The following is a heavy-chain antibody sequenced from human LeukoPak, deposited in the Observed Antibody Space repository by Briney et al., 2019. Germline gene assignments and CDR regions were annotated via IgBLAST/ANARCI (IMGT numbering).Heavy chain of an antibody. CDR2: IYYSGST. CDR1: GGSISSYY. CDR3: ARVAAWMFDY. J-gene: IGHJ4*02. D-gene: IGHD5-12*01. V-gene: IGHV4-59*01. Sequence: SETLSLTCTVSGGSISSYYWSWIRQPPGKGLEWIGYIYYSGSTNYNPSLKSRVTISVDTSKNQFSLKLSSVTAADTAVYYCARVAAWMFDYWGQGTLVTVSS.